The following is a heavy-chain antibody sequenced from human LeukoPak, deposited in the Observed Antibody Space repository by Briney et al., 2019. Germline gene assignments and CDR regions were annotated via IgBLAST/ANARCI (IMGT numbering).Heavy chain of an antibody. CDR3: ARRLGSGYYYMDV. J-gene: IGHJ6*03. CDR1: GGSISSYY. D-gene: IGHD3-10*01. Sequence: SETLSLTCTVSGGSISSYYWSWIRQPPGKGLEWIGYIYYSGSTNYNPSLKSRVTISVDTSKNQFSLKLSSVTAADTAVYCCARRLGSGYYYMDVWGKGTTVTISS. V-gene: IGHV4-59*01. CDR2: IYYSGST.